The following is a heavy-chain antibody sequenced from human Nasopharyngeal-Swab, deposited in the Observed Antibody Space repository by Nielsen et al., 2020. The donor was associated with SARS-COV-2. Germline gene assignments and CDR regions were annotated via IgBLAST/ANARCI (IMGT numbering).Heavy chain of an antibody. CDR3: ARVGRTSGYWEIGAFDI. J-gene: IGHJ3*02. D-gene: IGHD3-22*01. CDR2: ISPSPYSGDP. Sequence: ASVKVSCKASGYSFTNYGITWVRQAPGQGLEWMGWISPSPYSGDPNYAQTIQGRVTVTTDTSTSTAYMELRSLRSDDTAVYYCARVGRTSGYWEIGAFDIWCQGTMVTVSS. V-gene: IGHV1-18*04. CDR1: GYSFTNYG.